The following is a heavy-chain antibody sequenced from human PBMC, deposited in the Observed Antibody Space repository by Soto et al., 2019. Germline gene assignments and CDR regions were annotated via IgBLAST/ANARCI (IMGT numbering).Heavy chain of an antibody. CDR3: ARGSKHIVVTDAFDI. D-gene: IGHD2-21*01. Sequence: SETLSLTCAVYGGSFGGYYWSWIRQPPGKGLEWIGEINHSGSTNYNPSLKSRVTISVDTSKNQFSLKLSSVTAADTAVYYCARGSKHIVVTDAFDIWGQGTMVTVSS. CDR1: GGSFGGYY. J-gene: IGHJ3*02. V-gene: IGHV4-34*01. CDR2: INHSGST.